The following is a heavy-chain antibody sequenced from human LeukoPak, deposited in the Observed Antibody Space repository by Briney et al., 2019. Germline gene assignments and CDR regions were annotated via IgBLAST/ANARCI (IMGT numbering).Heavy chain of an antibody. Sequence: SETLSLTCTVSGGSIIGYYWNWIRQPPGKGLDWIGYICHSGSTNYNPSLKSRVTISVDTSKIQISLKLRAVTAADTAVYYCARSRVWSDYWGYFDYWGQGTLVTVSS. CDR3: ARSRVWSDYWGYFDY. V-gene: IGHV4-59*01. J-gene: IGHJ4*02. D-gene: IGHD3-3*01. CDR2: ICHSGST. CDR1: GGSIIGYY.